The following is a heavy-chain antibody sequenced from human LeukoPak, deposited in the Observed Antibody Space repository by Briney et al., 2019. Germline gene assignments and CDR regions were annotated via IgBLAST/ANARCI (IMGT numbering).Heavy chain of an antibody. CDR1: GFTFSSYA. J-gene: IGHJ4*02. Sequence: PGGSLRLSCAASGFTFSSYAMSWVRQAPGKGLEWVANIKQDGSEKYYVDSVKGRFTISRDNAKNSLYLQMNSLRAEDTAVYNCARVSSSWHPLYYFDYWGQGTLVTVSS. V-gene: IGHV3-7*01. D-gene: IGHD6-13*01. CDR2: IKQDGSEK. CDR3: ARVSSSWHPLYYFDY.